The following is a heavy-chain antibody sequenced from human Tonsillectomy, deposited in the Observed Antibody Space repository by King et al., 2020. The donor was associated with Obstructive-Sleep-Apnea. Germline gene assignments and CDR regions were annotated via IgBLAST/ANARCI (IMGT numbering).Heavy chain of an antibody. CDR3: ARDLSGSHYPYWNFDL. CDR2: IYSGGST. D-gene: IGHD1-26*01. CDR1: GFTVSSNY. Sequence: QLVQSGGGLVQPGGSLRLSCAASGFTVSSNYMSWVRQAPGKGLEWVSVIYSGGSTYYADSVKGRFSISRHNSKNTLYLQMKSLRAEDTAVYYWARDLSGSHYPYWNFDLWGRGTLVTVSS. J-gene: IGHJ2*01. V-gene: IGHV3-53*04.